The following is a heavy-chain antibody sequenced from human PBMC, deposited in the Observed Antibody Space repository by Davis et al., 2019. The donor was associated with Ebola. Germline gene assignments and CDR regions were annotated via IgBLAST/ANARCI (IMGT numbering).Heavy chain of an antibody. D-gene: IGHD3-10*01. J-gene: IGHJ4*02. CDR3: AGMHGFGEGWPGY. CDR2: IIPIFGTT. Sequence: SVKVSCKVSGDTFISYAISWVRQAPGQGLEWMGGIIPIFGTTNYAQKFQGRVTIIADESTSTAYMELSSLRSEDTAVYYCAGMHGFGEGWPGYWGQGTLLTVSS. CDR1: GDTFISYA. V-gene: IGHV1-69*13.